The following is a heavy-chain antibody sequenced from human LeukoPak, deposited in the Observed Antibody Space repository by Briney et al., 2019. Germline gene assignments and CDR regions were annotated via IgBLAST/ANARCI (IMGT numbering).Heavy chain of an antibody. CDR2: ISWNSGNI. Sequence: GGSLRLSCTASGFTFDDYAMHWVRQAPGKGLEWVSGISWNSGNIGYADSVKGRFTISRDNAKNSLYLQMNSLRAEDTAVYYCAIDYGSGSYDWGQGTMVAVSS. CDR1: GFTFDDYA. V-gene: IGHV3-9*01. J-gene: IGHJ3*01. D-gene: IGHD3-10*01. CDR3: AIDYGSGSYD.